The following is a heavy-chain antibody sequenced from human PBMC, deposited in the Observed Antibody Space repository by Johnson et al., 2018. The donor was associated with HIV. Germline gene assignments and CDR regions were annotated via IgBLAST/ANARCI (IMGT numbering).Heavy chain of an antibody. CDR1: GLSFSNFG. CDR3: AKEGTTMEVDI. CDR2: ISYDGSNK. Sequence: QVQLVESGGGVVQPGKSLTLSCVVSGLSFSNFGIHWVRQAPGKGPEWVAVISYDGSNKYYADSVKGRFTISRDNSKNTLYLQLNSLRAEDTALYYCAKEGTTMEVDIWGQGTMVTVSS. J-gene: IGHJ3*02. V-gene: IGHV3-30*18. D-gene: IGHD5-18*01.